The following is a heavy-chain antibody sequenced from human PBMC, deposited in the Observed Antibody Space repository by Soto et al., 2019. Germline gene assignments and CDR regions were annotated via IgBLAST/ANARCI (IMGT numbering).Heavy chain of an antibody. Sequence: GGSLRLSCAASGFTFSSYGMHWVRQAPGKGLEWVAVIWYDGSNKYYADSVKGRFTISRDNSKNTLYLQMNSLRAEDTAVYYCARDATVVVTAIKYFDYWGQGTMVTVYS. CDR3: ARDATVVVTAIKYFDY. CDR2: IWYDGSNK. V-gene: IGHV3-33*01. D-gene: IGHD2-21*02. J-gene: IGHJ4*02. CDR1: GFTFSSYG.